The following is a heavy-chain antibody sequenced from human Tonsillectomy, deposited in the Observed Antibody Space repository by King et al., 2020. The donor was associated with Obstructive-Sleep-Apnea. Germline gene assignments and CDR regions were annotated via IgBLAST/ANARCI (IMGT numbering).Heavy chain of an antibody. J-gene: IGHJ4*02. D-gene: IGHD3-10*01. CDR2: ISYDGSNK. Sequence: VQLVESGGGVVQPGRSLRLSCAASGFTFSSYAMYWVRQAPGKGLEWVAVISYDGSNKYYADSVKGRFTISKDNSKTTLYLQMNSLRAEDTAVYYCAGGEGWGQGTLVTVSS. CDR3: AGGEG. V-gene: IGHV3-30*04. CDR1: GFTFSSYA.